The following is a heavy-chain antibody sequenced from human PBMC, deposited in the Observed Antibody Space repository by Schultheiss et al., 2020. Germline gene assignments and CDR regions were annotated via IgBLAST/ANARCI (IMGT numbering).Heavy chain of an antibody. J-gene: IGHJ4*02. CDR3: AKARGSSWFY. V-gene: IGHV3-11*01. Sequence: GGSLRLSCAASGFTFSDYYMSWIRQAPGKGLEWVSYISSSGSTKYYADSVKGRFTISRDNSKNTLYLQMNSLRAEDTAVYYCAKARGSSWFYWGQGTLVTVSS. CDR2: ISSSGSTK. CDR1: GFTFSDYY. D-gene: IGHD6-13*01.